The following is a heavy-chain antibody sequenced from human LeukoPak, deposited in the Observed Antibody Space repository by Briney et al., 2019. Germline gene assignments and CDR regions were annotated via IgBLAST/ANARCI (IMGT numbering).Heavy chain of an antibody. CDR1: GFTFSTYA. D-gene: IGHD5-24*01. CDR3: AKDREEDMATITLSDS. J-gene: IGHJ4*02. V-gene: IGHV3-23*01. Sequence: GGSLRLSCAASGFTFSTYAVNWVRQAPGKGLEWVSTISGSGDSTYYADSVKGRFTISRDNSKNTLYLQVNSLRAEDTAVYYCAKDREEDMATITLSDSWGQGTLVTVSS. CDR2: ISGSGDST.